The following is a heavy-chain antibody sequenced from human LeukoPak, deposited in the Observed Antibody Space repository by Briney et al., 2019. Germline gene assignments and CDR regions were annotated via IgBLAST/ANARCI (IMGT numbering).Heavy chain of an antibody. V-gene: IGHV3-7*01. CDR3: ARAAGGTSRDY. D-gene: IGHD1-26*01. CDR2: IKDDGSDK. CDR1: GFTFIAYC. J-gene: IGHJ4*02. Sequence: GGSLRLSCAASGFTFIAYCMSWFRKAPGKGLDWVANIKDDGSDKYYVDSVKGRFTISRDNAKNSLYLQMNSLRDDDTAVYYCARAAGGTSRDYWGQGTLVTVSS.